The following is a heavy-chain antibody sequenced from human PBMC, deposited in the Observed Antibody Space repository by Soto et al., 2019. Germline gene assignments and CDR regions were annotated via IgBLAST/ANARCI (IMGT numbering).Heavy chain of an antibody. CDR1: GYTLTSYG. V-gene: IGHV1-18*01. CDR2: ISAYNGNT. D-gene: IGHD1-26*01. J-gene: IGHJ3*02. Sequence: GASVKVSCKASGYTLTSYGISWVRQAPGQGLEWMGWISAYNGNTNYAQKLQGRVTMTTDTSTSTAYMELRSLRSDDTAVYYCARDVGEWELLSGAFDIWGQGTMVTVSS. CDR3: ARDVGEWELLSGAFDI.